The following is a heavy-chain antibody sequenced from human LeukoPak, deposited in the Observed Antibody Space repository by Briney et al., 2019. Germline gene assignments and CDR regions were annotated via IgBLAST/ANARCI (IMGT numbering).Heavy chain of an antibody. CDR2: IKQDGSEK. D-gene: IGHD2-15*01. V-gene: IGHV3-7*01. Sequence: PGGSLRLSCAASGFTFSSYWMSWVRQAPGKGLEWVANIKQDGSEKYYVDSVKGRFTISRDNAKNSLYLQMNSLRAEDTAVYYCAREDYCSGGGCYPTFDYWGQGTLVTISS. J-gene: IGHJ4*02. CDR1: GFTFSSYW. CDR3: AREDYCSGGGCYPTFDY.